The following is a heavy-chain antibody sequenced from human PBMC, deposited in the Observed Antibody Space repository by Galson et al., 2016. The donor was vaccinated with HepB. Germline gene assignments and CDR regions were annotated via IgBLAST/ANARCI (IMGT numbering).Heavy chain of an antibody. CDR1: GFTFSSYW. J-gene: IGHJ2*01. CDR2: VNSAGSST. Sequence: SLRLSCAASGFTFSSYWMHWVRQAPGKGLVWVSRVNSAGSSTNYADSVKGRFTISRDNAKNTLYLQMNSLRAEDTAVYYCAKSLIVGPTMNWYFDLWGRGTLVTVSS. CDR3: AKSLIVGPTMNWYFDL. V-gene: IGHV3-74*01. D-gene: IGHD1-26*01.